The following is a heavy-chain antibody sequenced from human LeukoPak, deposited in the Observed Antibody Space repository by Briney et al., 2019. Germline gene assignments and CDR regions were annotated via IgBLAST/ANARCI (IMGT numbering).Heavy chain of an antibody. J-gene: IGHJ1*01. D-gene: IGHD2-2*01. CDR3: ASARESCIGSTCYEYFHH. V-gene: IGHV3-30*03. Sequence: GGSLRLSCTASGFTLSSFGMHCVRQAPGKGLEWVAVISDDGSNRYYADSVHGRFTISRDNSLNTLFLQMNSLRVEDTAVYYCASARESCIGSTCYEYFHHWGQGTPLTVSS. CDR1: GFTLSSFG. CDR2: ISDDGSNR.